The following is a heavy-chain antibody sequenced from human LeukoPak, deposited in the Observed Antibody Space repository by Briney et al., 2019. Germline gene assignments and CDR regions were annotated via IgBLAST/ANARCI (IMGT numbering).Heavy chain of an antibody. CDR2: MNPNSGNT. CDR1: GYTFTSYD. V-gene: IGHV1-8*03. D-gene: IGHD6-19*01. CDR3: ARVGLDRSGWYFDY. J-gene: IGHJ4*02. Sequence: GASVKVSCKASGYTFTSYDINWVRQATGQGLEWMGWMNPNSGNTGYAQKFQGRVTITRNTSISTAYMELRSLRSDDTAVYYCARVGLDRSGWYFDYWGQGTLVTVSS.